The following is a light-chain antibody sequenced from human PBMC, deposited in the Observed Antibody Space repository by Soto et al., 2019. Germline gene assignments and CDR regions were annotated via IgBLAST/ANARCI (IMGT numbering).Light chain of an antibody. V-gene: IGKV4-1*01. CDR3: HQYLSAPYS. CDR1: QSVLSSYNNQNL. Sequence: DVVMTQSPDSLALSLGERTTINCKSSQSVLSSYNNQNLIAWYQQKPGQPPKLLIYWASTRESGVPDRFSGSGSGTDFTLTISDMQAEGVAFYYCHQYLSAPYSFGQGTKLEIK. CDR2: WAS. J-gene: IGKJ2*03.